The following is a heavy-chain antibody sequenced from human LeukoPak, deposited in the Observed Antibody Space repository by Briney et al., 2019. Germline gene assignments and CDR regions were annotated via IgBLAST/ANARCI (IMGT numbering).Heavy chain of an antibody. D-gene: IGHD4-17*01. V-gene: IGHV4-34*01. J-gene: IGHJ6*03. CDR3: AREAVTTAFAYYYMDV. CDR1: GGSFSGYY. Sequence: PSETLSLTCAVYGGSFSGYYWSWIRQPPGKGLEWMGEINHSGSTNYNPSLKSRVTISVDTSKNQFSLKLSSVTAADTAVYYCAREAVTTAFAYYYMDVWGKGTTVTVSS. CDR2: INHSGST.